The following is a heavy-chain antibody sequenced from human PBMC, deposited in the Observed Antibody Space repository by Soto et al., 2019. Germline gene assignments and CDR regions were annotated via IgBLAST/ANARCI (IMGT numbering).Heavy chain of an antibody. CDR1: GFTFGNQW. J-gene: IGHJ4*02. CDR2: MNSDGSTT. V-gene: IGHV3-74*01. CDR3: ATAEVDY. Sequence: EVQLVESGGGLVQPGGSLRLSCAASGFTFGNQWMHWVRQAPGKGLEWVTRMNSDGSTTNYADSVKGRFTVSRDNAKNTLYLPMNSLRAEDTAVYYCATAEVDYWGPGTLVTVSS.